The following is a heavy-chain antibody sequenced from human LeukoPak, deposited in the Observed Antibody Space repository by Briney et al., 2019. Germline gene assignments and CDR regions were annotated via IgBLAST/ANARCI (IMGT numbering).Heavy chain of an antibody. Sequence: PGGSLRLSCAASEFTFRNYGMRWVRQAPGKGLEWVAVIWYDGSKKYYEDSVKDRFTISRDNSKNTLYLQMNSLRAEDTAVYYCARDVVSRYFDLWGRGTLVTVSS. D-gene: IGHD2-15*01. CDR2: IWYDGSKK. J-gene: IGHJ2*01. CDR1: EFTFRNYG. V-gene: IGHV3-33*01. CDR3: ARDVVSRYFDL.